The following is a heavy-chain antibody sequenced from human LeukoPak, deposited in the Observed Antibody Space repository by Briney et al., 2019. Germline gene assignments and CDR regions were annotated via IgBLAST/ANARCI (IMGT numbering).Heavy chain of an antibody. CDR1: GFTVSSNY. V-gene: IGHV3-53*01. D-gene: IGHD3-10*01. Sequence: PGGSLRLSCAASGFTVSSNYMSWVRQAPGKGLEWVSIIYSGGSTFYADSVKGRFTISRDNSKNTLYLQMNSLRAEDTALYYCAKDIGYLYGSGSYFAYWGQGTLVTVSS. J-gene: IGHJ4*02. CDR2: IYSGGST. CDR3: AKDIGYLYGSGSYFAY.